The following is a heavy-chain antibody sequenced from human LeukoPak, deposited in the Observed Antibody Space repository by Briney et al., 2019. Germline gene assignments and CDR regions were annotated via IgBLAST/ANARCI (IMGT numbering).Heavy chain of an antibody. D-gene: IGHD3-16*01. CDR2: IWYDGSKK. CDR1: GFTFSRSG. V-gene: IGHV3-33*06. Sequence: PGKSLRLSCAASGFTFSRSGMHWVRQAPGKGLEWVAIIWYDGSKKYYADSVKGRFTISRDNSKNTLYLQMNGLRAEDTAVYHCAKDSTFGTYSGVHYWGQGTLVTVSS. CDR3: AKDSTFGTYSGVHY. J-gene: IGHJ4*02.